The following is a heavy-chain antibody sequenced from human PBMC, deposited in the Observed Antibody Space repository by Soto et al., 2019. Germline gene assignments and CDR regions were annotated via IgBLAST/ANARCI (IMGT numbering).Heavy chain of an antibody. CDR1: GFTFSSYA. CDR3: AQVQLERRQTYYFDY. D-gene: IGHD1-1*01. V-gene: IGHV3-23*01. Sequence: EVQLLESGGGLVQPGGSLRLSCAASGFTFSSYAMSWVRQAPGKGLEWVSAISGSGGSTYYADSVKGRFTISRDNSKNTLYLQMNSLRAEDTAVYYCAQVQLERRQTYYFDYWGQGTLVTVSS. CDR2: ISGSGGST. J-gene: IGHJ4*02.